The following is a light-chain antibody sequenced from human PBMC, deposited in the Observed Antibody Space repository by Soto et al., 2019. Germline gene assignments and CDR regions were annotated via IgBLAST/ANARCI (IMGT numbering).Light chain of an antibody. CDR2: DVS. J-gene: IGLJ2*01. V-gene: IGLV2-14*01. CDR3: SSYTSSSTFV. Sequence: QSALTQPASVSGSPGQSITTSCTGTSSDVGGYNYVSWYQQHPGKAPKLMIYDVSNRPSGVSNRFSGSKSGNTASLTISGLQAEDEADYYCSSYTSSSTFVFGGGTQLTVL. CDR1: SSDVGGYNY.